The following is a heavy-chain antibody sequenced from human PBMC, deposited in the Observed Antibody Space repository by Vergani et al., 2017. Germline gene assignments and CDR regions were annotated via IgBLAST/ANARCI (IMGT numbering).Heavy chain of an antibody. CDR2: IYYSGST. CDR3: ARGLPGYSSGWSPYFDY. D-gene: IGHD6-19*01. CDR1: GGSISSGDYY. Sequence: QVQLQESGPGLVKPSQTLSLTCTVSGGSISSGDYYWSWIRQPPGKGLEWIGYIYYSGSTYYNLSLKSRVTISVDTSKNQFSLKLSSVTAADTAVYYCARGLPGYSSGWSPYFDYWGQGTLVTVSS. J-gene: IGHJ4*02. V-gene: IGHV4-30-4*08.